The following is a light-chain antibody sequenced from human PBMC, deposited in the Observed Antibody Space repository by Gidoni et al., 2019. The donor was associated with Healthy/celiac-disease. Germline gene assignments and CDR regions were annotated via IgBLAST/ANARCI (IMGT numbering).Light chain of an antibody. J-gene: IGKJ4*01. CDR2: GAS. CDR1: QSVNSN. V-gene: IGKV3-15*01. CDR3: QQYNNWPPLT. Sequence: EIVMTQSPATLSVSPGERATLSCRASQSVNSNLAWYQQKPGQAPRLLIYGASTRATGIPARFSGSGSGTDFTLTISSLQSEDFAVYSCQQYNNWPPLTFGGVTKVEIK.